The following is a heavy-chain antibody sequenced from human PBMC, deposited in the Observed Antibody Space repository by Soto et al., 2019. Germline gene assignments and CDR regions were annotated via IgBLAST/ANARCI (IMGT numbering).Heavy chain of an antibody. D-gene: IGHD5-12*01. CDR1: GGSFSGYY. V-gene: IGHV4-34*01. J-gene: IGHJ6*02. CDR3: ESGPTRLRSWSMDV. Sequence: SETLSLTCTVSGGSFSGYYWSWIRQPPGKGLEWIGEINHSGSTNYNPSLKSRVTISVDTSKNQFSLKLRSVTAADTAVYYCESGPTRLRSWSMDVWGQGTTVTVSS. CDR2: INHSGST.